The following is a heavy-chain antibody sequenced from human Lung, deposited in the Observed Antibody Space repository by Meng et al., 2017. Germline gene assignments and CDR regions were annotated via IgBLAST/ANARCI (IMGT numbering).Heavy chain of an antibody. Sequence: VRRKDTDPGSGNTSQTLSLPSPVSGGSITMSKYYWSWIRHPPGKGLEWSGHIYNSGSTYYNPSLKSRITISVDTSKNQFSLKLSSVTAADTAVYYCARGQKGYFDLWGRGTLVTVSS. CDR1: GGSITMSKYY. J-gene: IGHJ2*01. V-gene: IGHV4-30-4*01. CDR2: IYNSGST. CDR3: ARGQKGYFDL.